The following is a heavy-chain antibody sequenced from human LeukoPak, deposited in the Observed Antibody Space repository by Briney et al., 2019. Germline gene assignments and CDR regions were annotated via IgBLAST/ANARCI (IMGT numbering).Heavy chain of an antibody. J-gene: IGHJ4*02. CDR3: ARGQQWLDDFDY. D-gene: IGHD6-19*01. CDR2: MNPNSGNT. V-gene: IGHV1-8*01. CDR1: GHTFTSYD. Sequence: ASVKVSCKASGHTFTSYDINWVRQATGQGLEWMGWMNPNSGNTGYAQKFQGRVTMTRNTSISTAYMELSSLRSEDTAVYYCARGQQWLDDFDYWGQGTLVTVSS.